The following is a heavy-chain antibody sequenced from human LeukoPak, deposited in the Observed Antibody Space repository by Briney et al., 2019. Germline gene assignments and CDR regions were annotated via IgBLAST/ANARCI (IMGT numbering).Heavy chain of an antibody. J-gene: IGHJ6*03. CDR3: ARRRAYCGSESRYYYLDV. D-gene: IGHD3-10*01. Sequence: SGTPSVTRAVYGGSLCGYYWSWIRQPPGKGLEGIGEINHSGSTNYNPSLKSRVTISVDTSKNQFSLKLSSVNAADTAVYYCARRRAYCGSESRYYYLDVWGKGTTVAISS. CDR1: GGSLCGYY. V-gene: IGHV4-34*01. CDR2: INHSGST.